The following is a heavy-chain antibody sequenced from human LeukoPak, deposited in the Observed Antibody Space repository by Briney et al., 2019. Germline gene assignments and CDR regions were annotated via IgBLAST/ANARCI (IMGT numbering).Heavy chain of an antibody. Sequence: GGSLRLSCAASGFTFSTYAMSWVRQAPGKGLEWVSTICGSGAGTYYADSVKGRFTISRDNSKNTLYLQMNSLRAEDTAVYYCAKEQNSKGFFDYWGQGTLVTVSS. J-gene: IGHJ4*02. CDR2: ICGSGAGT. V-gene: IGHV3-23*01. D-gene: IGHD4-23*01. CDR1: GFTFSTYA. CDR3: AKEQNSKGFFDY.